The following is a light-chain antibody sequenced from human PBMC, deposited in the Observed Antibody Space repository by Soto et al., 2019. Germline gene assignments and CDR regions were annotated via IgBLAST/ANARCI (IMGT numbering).Light chain of an antibody. CDR1: SSDIGTYNL. Sequence: QSALTQPASVSGSPGQSITISCTGTSSDIGTYNLVSWYQQHPGKAPKLMIYEVNKRPSGVSDRFSGSKSGNTASLTISGLQAEVEADYYCCSYAGSSTLYVFGTGTKLTLL. J-gene: IGLJ1*01. V-gene: IGLV2-23*02. CDR3: CSYAGSSTLYV. CDR2: EVN.